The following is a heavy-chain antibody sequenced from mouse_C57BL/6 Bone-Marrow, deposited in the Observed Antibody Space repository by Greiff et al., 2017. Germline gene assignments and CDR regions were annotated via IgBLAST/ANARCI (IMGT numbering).Heavy chain of an antibody. CDR2: MYPRDGST. CDR3: ARRGTLLRYRDY. D-gene: IGHD1-1*01. CDR1: GYTFTSYD. J-gene: IGHJ2*01. V-gene: IGHV1-85*01. Sequence: VQLHQSGPELVKPGASVKLSCKASGYTFTSYDINWVKQRPGQGLEWIGWMYPRDGSTKYNAKFKGKATLTVDTSSSTAYMELHSLTSEDSAVYFCARRGTLLRYRDYWGQGTTLTVSS.